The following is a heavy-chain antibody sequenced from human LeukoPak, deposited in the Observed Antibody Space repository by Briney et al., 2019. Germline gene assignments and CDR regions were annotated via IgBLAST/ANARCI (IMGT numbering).Heavy chain of an antibody. CDR1: GGSISSYY. J-gene: IGHJ3*02. D-gene: IGHD3-9*01. CDR2: ISYSGST. CDR3: ARQGYDILTGYIDAFDI. V-gene: IGHV4-59*08. Sequence: SETLSLTCTVSGGSISSYYWSWVRQPPGKGLEWIGYISYSGSTNYNPSLKSRVTISIDTSKNQFSLKLRSVTAADTAIYYCARQGYDILTGYIDAFDIWGQGTMVTVSS.